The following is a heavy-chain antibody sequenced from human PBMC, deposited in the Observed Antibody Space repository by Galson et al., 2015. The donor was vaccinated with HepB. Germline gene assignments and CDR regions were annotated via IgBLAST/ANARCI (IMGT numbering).Heavy chain of an antibody. CDR2: IYHSGST. CDR3: ARHATAGKPGYSSSWPSLFDY. Sequence: ETLSLTCTVSGYSISSGFYWCWIRQPPGKGLEWIGSIYHSGSTYYNPSLKSRVTISVDTSKNQFSLKLSSVTAADTAVYYCARHATAGKPGYSSSWPSLFDYWGQGTLVTVSS. J-gene: IGHJ4*02. D-gene: IGHD6-13*01. CDR1: GYSISSGFY. V-gene: IGHV4-38-2*02.